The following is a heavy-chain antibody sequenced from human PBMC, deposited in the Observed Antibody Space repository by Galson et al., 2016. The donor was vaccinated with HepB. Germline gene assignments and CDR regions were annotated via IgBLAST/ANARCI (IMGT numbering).Heavy chain of an antibody. D-gene: IGHD5-12*01. CDR2: IVVGSGNA. CDR1: GFTFSSSA. Sequence: SVKVSCKASGFTFSSSAVQWVRQARGQRLEWIGWIVVGSGNANYAQKFQERVTITRDMSTSTTSMELSSLRSEDTAVYYCAASSLSGFSGYDFDFWGQRTLVTVFS. CDR3: AASSLSGFSGYDFDF. J-gene: IGHJ4*02. V-gene: IGHV1-58*01.